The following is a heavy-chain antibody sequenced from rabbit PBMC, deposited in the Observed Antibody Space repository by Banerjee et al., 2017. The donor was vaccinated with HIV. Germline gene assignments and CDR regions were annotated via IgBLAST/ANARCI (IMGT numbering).Heavy chain of an antibody. CDR2: IDPIFGTT. CDR1: GIDFSLYY. CDR3: ARGTYGHDFDL. D-gene: IGHD6-1*01. V-gene: IGHV1S7*01. Sequence: QLKESGGGLVQPGGSLKLSCKASGIDFSLYYMSWVRQAPGKGLEWIGYIDPIFGTTYYATWVDGRFTISSHNAQNTLWLQLNSLTAADTATYFCARGTYGHDFDLWGPGTLVTVS. J-gene: IGHJ4*01.